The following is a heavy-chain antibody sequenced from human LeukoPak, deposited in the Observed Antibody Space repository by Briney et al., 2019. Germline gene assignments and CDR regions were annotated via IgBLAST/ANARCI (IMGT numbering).Heavy chain of an antibody. J-gene: IGHJ4*02. CDR2: IIPIFGTA. V-gene: IGHV1-69*13. CDR1: GGTFSSYA. CDR3: ASDYYYDSSGYYYLDY. D-gene: IGHD3-22*01. Sequence: GASVKVSCKASGGTFSSYAISWVRQAPGQGLEWMGGIIPIFGTANYAQKFQGRVTITADESTSTAYMELSSLRSEDTAVYYCASDYYYDSSGYYYLDYWGQGTLVTVSS.